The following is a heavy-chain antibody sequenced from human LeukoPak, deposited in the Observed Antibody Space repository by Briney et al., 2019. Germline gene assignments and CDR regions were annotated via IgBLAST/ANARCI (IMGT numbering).Heavy chain of an antibody. Sequence: GGSLRLSCAASGFTFSSSAMSWVRQAPGKGLEWVSAISYIGDKMYYADSVRGRFTISRDNSKNTLYLQMNSLRAEDTAVYYCARCIAAAGGYYYYYMDVWGKGTTVTVSS. CDR3: ARCIAAAGGYYYYYMDV. CDR1: GFTFSSSA. V-gene: IGHV3-23*01. J-gene: IGHJ6*03. CDR2: ISYIGDKM. D-gene: IGHD6-13*01.